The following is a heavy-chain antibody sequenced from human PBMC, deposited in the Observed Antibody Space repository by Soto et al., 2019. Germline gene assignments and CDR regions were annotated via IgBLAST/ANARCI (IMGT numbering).Heavy chain of an antibody. CDR2: INVGNGNT. J-gene: IGHJ4*02. D-gene: IGHD3-16*01. V-gene: IGHV1-3*01. CDR1: GYTFTDYA. Sequence: QAQLVQSGAEAKQPGASVKVSCKASGYTFTDYALHWVRQAPGQGLGWLGWINVGNGNTGYSRKLQCRVTTDRDMSATTAYIEVTTLTSEGTAIYYCAREGAHYAPFDLWGQGTLVTVSS. CDR3: AREGAHYAPFDL.